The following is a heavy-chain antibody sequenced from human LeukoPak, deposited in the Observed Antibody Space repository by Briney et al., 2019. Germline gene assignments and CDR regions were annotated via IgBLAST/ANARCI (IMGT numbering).Heavy chain of an antibody. V-gene: IGHV3-74*01. CDR1: GFTFSKYW. J-gene: IGHJ4*02. D-gene: IGHD6-19*01. CDR2: INTDGTVT. Sequence: GGSLRLSCAASGFTFSKYWMLWVRQAPGKGLESVSRINTDGTVTTYADAVKGRFTVSRDNADNTMFLQMNSVRDEDTAVYYCATKQWLAPPPDSWGQGTPVTVSS. CDR3: ATKQWLAPPPDS.